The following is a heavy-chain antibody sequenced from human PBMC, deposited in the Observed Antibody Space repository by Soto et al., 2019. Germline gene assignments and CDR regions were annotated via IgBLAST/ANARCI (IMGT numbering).Heavy chain of an antibody. CDR3: ARGQHIVVVPAAIDPPDV. D-gene: IGHD2-2*02. Sequence: SETLSLTCTVSGGSISSYYWSWIRQPPGKGLEWIGYIYYSGSTNYNPSLKSRVTISVDTSKNQFSLKLSSVTAADTAVYYCARGQHIVVVPAAIDPPDVWGKGTTVTVSS. J-gene: IGHJ6*04. CDR1: GGSISSYY. V-gene: IGHV4-59*01. CDR2: IYYSGST.